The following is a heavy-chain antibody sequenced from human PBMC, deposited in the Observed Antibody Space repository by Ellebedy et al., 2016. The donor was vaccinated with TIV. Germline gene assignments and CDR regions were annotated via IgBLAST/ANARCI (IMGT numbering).Heavy chain of an antibody. CDR2: IYYSGYT. Sequence: MPSETLSLTCTVSGDSISGYYWSWIRQPPGKRLEWIASIYYSGYTNHNPSLKNRVTVSLDTSKNQFSLKLSSVTAADTAVYYCASSRERPLYWYFGLWGRGTLVTVSS. J-gene: IGHJ2*01. D-gene: IGHD5-24*01. CDR3: ASSRERPLYWYFGL. CDR1: GDSISGYY. V-gene: IGHV4-59*01.